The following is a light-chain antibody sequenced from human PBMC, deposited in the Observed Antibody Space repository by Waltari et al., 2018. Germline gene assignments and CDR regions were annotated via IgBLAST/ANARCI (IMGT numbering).Light chain of an antibody. CDR2: GAS. V-gene: IGKV3-20*01. CDR3: QQYSSLPFT. J-gene: IGKJ5*01. Sequence: EIVLTQSPGTLSLSPGERATLSCRASQSVSDSYLAWYQAKPGQAPRLLLYGASSRASGIPDRFSGRGSETDFTLTISRLDPEDFAVYYCQQYSSLPFTFGQGTRLEIK. CDR1: QSVSDSY.